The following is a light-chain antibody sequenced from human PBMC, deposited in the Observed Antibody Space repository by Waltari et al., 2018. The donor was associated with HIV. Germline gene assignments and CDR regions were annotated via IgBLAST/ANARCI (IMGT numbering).Light chain of an antibody. V-gene: IGLV2-14*01. Sequence: QSALTQPASVSGSPGQSITISCTGTSSDVGCPHYVSLYQQHPGKAPKLLIYEVSNRPSGVSNRFSGSKSGNTASMTISGLQAEDEADYYCNSYRSSTTPCVFGTGTKVTVL. J-gene: IGLJ1*01. CDR2: EVS. CDR3: NSYRSSTTPCV. CDR1: SSDVGCPHY.